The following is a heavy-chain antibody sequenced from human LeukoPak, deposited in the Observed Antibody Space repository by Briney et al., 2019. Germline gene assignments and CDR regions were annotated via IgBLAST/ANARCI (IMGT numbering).Heavy chain of an antibody. J-gene: IGHJ6*03. CDR3: AKGGAATMRDGYNYYYYYMEV. Sequence: GGSLRLSCAASGITFSSHAMSWVRQAPGKGLEWVSLISGSCGHTYYGASVTGRFTISRDNSTNRLYLHMNSLRPEDTAVYYCAKGGAATMRDGYNYYYYYMEVWGRGTTATVSS. D-gene: IGHD5-24*01. V-gene: IGHV3-23*01. CDR2: ISGSCGHT. CDR1: GITFSSHA.